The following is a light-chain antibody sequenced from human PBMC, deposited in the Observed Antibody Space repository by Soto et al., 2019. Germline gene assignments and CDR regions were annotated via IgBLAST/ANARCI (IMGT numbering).Light chain of an antibody. CDR2: LGS. J-gene: IGKJ2*02. Sequence: DIVMTQARLSLPVTPGEPASISCRSSQSLLHSNGYNYLDWYLQKPGQSPQLLIYLGSNRASGVPDRVSGSGSGTDFTLKISRVEADDVGVYYCMQALQTPCTFGQGTKLEIK. CDR3: MQALQTPCT. V-gene: IGKV2-28*01. CDR1: QSLLHSNGYNY.